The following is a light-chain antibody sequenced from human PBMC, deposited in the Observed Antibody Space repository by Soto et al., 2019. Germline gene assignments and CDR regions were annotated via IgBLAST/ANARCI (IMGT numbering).Light chain of an antibody. CDR3: QQFGTSPFT. J-gene: IGKJ5*01. V-gene: IGKV3-20*01. Sequence: EIVLTQSPGTLSLSPGERATLSCRASQSVSSSYLAWYQQKPGQPPRLLIYGASSRATGIPDRFSGSGSGTDFTLTISSLEPEDFAGYYCQQFGTSPFTFGQGTRLEIK. CDR1: QSVSSSY. CDR2: GAS.